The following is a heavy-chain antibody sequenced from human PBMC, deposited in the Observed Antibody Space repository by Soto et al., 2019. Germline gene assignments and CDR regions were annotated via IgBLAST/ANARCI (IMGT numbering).Heavy chain of an antibody. CDR3: AKDIREYSSGWTYFDY. J-gene: IGHJ4*01. V-gene: IGHV3-9*01. CDR1: GFAFRDYY. Sequence: GGSLRLSCAGSGFAFRDYYMSWVRQGQGKGLEWVSGITWDSGSIDYADSVKGRFTISRDNAKNSLYLQMNSLRPEDTALYYCAKDIREYSSGWTYFDYWGHGTLVTVSS. CDR2: ITWDSGSI. D-gene: IGHD6-19*01.